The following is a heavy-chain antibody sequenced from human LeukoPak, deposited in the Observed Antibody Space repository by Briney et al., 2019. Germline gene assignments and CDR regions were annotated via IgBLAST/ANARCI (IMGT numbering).Heavy chain of an antibody. V-gene: IGHV5-51*01. CDR3: ARTATAMADAVDY. Sequence: PGESLKISCQGSGYSFTSYWIGWVRQMPGKGLEWMGIIYPGDSDTRYSPSFQGQVTISADKSISTAYLQWSSLKASDTAMYYCARTATAMADAVDYWGQGTLVTVSS. CDR1: GYSFTSYW. J-gene: IGHJ4*02. D-gene: IGHD5-18*01. CDR2: IYPGDSDT.